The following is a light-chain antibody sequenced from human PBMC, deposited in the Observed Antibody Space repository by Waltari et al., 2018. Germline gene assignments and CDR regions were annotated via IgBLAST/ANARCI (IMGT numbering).Light chain of an antibody. CDR1: VLADRH. CDR3: YSAADNSEM. CDR2: KDT. Sequence: SGNVLADRHARWFQQKPGQAPVLLIYKDTERPSGIPERFAGSSSGTTVTLTIRGAQVEDEADYYCYSAADNSEMFGGGTKLTVL. V-gene: IGLV3-27*01. J-gene: IGLJ3*02.